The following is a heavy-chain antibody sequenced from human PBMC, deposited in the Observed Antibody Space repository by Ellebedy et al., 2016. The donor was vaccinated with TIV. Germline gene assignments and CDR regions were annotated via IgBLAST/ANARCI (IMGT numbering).Heavy chain of an antibody. CDR1: GLTFSSHA. CDR3: ARDPVGVEPTFDV. D-gene: IGHD4-23*01. J-gene: IGHJ3*01. Sequence: PGGSLRLSCAASGLTFSSHAMSWVRQAPGKGLEWVSSITESGGNTYYADSVKGRFTISRDNSKDTLFLQMNSLRAEDTAIYCCARDPVGVEPTFDVWGQGTMVTVSS. V-gene: IGHV3-23*01. CDR2: ITESGGNT.